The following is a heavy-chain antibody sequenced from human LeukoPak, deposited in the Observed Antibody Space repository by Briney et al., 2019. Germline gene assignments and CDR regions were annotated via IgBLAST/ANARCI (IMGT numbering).Heavy chain of an antibody. J-gene: IGHJ4*02. Sequence: TSETLSLTCTVSGASISSYYWSWIRQPPGKGLEWIGDIYYSGSIKYNPSLKSRVTMSVDTSKNQFSLKLSSVTAADTAIYYCARENPSGYYNRPIDYWGLGTLVTVSS. CDR2: IYYSGSI. D-gene: IGHD3-22*01. CDR3: ARENPSGYYNRPIDY. CDR1: GASISSYY. V-gene: IGHV4-59*01.